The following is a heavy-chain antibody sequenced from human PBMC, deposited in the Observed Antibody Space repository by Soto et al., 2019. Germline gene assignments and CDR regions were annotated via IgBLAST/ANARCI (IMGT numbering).Heavy chain of an antibody. CDR3: AKDTGSSGWSEKDH. D-gene: IGHD6-19*01. Sequence: GASVKVSCKASGYTFTSYGISWVRQAPGQGLEWMGWISTYNGNTKYAQKLQGRVTMTTDTSTSTAYMELNSLRAEDTAVYYCAKDTGSSGWSEKDHWGQGTLVTVSS. CDR1: GYTFTSYG. J-gene: IGHJ4*02. V-gene: IGHV1-18*01. CDR2: ISTYNGNT.